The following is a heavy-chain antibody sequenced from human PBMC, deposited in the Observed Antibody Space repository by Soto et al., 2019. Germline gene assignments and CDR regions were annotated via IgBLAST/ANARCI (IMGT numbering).Heavy chain of an antibody. CDR1: GGTFSSYT. CDR2: IIPILGIA. V-gene: IGHV1-69*02. J-gene: IGHJ4*02. CDR3: AITYCSSTSCYPRNDY. D-gene: IGHD2-2*01. Sequence: EASVKVSCKASGGTFSSYTISWVRQAPGQGLEWMGRIIPILGIANYAQKFQGRVTITADKSTSTAYMELSSLRSEDTAVYYCAITYCSSTSCYPRNDYWGQGTLVTVSS.